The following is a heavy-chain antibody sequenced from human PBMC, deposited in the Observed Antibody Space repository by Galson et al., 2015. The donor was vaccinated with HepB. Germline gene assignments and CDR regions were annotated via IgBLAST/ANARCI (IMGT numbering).Heavy chain of an antibody. Sequence: SVKVSCKVSGYTLTELSMHWVRQAPGKGLEWMGGFDPEDGETIYAQKFQGRVTMTEDTSTDTAYMELSSLRSEDTAVYYCATDFRMVREVIIFNFDYWGQGTLVTVSS. CDR3: ATDFRMVREVIIFNFDY. CDR2: FDPEDGET. J-gene: IGHJ4*02. V-gene: IGHV1-24*01. D-gene: IGHD3-10*01. CDR1: GYTLTELS.